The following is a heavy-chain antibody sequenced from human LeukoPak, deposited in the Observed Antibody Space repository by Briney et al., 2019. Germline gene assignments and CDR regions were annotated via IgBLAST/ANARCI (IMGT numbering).Heavy chain of an antibody. Sequence: GGSLRLSCAASGFTFSSYAMSWVRQAPGKGLERVSAISGSGGSTYYADSVNGRFTIYRDNSKNKLYLQMKSLRAENTAVYYCAKDPKSRYCSSTSCYLDYWGQGTLVTVSS. CDR1: GFTFSSYA. D-gene: IGHD2-2*01. J-gene: IGHJ4*02. CDR2: ISGSGGST. CDR3: AKDPKSRYCSSTSCYLDY. V-gene: IGHV3-23*01.